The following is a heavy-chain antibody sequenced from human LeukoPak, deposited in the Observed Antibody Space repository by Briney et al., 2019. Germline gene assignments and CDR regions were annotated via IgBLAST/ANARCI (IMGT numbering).Heavy chain of an antibody. CDR3: ARAGQISTGAYFDY. Sequence: ASVKVSCKASGGTFATYSYSWVRQAPGQGLEWMGRFIPVLDKTNYAQKFQGRVTITADKTTNTAYMDLGSLRSEDTAVYYCARAGQISTGAYFDYWGQGTLVTVSS. J-gene: IGHJ4*02. D-gene: IGHD3-10*01. V-gene: IGHV1-69*08. CDR1: GGTFATYS. CDR2: FIPVLDKT.